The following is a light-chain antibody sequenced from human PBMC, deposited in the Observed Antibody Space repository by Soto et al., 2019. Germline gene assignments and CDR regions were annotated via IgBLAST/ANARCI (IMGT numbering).Light chain of an antibody. CDR2: GVN. V-gene: IGLV2-14*01. CDR1: SSDVGAYDY. J-gene: IGLJ1*01. CDR3: CSYTHIYTYV. Sequence: SVLTQPASVSGSPGQSITISCTGTSSDVGAYDYVSWYQQHPGKAPRLMIFGVNNRPSGVSHRFSGSKSGNTASLTISGLQAEDEADYYCCSYTHIYTYVFGTGTKVTVL.